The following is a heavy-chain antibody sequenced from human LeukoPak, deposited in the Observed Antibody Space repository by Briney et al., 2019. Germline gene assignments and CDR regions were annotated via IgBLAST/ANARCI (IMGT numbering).Heavy chain of an antibody. V-gene: IGHV4-34*01. CDR2: INHSGST. CDR1: GGSVSSYY. CDR3: ARGDPTDGFDP. J-gene: IGHJ5*02. Sequence: SETLSLTCTVYGGSVSSYYWSWIRQPPGKGLEWIGEINHSGSTNYNPSLKSRVTISVDTSKNQFSLKLSSVTAADTAVYYCARGDPTDGFDPWGQGTLVTVSS.